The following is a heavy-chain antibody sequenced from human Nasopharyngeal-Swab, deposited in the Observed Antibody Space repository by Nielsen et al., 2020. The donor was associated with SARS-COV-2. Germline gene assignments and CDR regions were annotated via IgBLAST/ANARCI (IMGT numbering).Heavy chain of an antibody. J-gene: IGHJ6*02. Sequence: GESLKISCAASGFTFSSYGMHWVRQAPGKGLEWVAVISYDGSNKYYADSAKGRFTISRDNSKNTLYLQMNSLRAEDTAVYYCAKQTSGRGYYYYYGMDVWGQGTTVTVSS. V-gene: IGHV3-30*18. CDR3: AKQTSGRGYYYYYGMDV. CDR2: ISYDGSNK. CDR1: GFTFSSYG. D-gene: IGHD1-1*01.